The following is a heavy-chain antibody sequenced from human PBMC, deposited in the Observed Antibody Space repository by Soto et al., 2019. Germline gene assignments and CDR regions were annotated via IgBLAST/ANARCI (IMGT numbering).Heavy chain of an antibody. D-gene: IGHD2-15*01. CDR2: ISAYNGNT. CDR1: GYTFTSYG. CDR3: ARDLGSGGSCLRVRNDY. V-gene: IGHV1-18*01. Sequence: QVQLVQSGAEVKKPGASVKVSCKASGYTFTSYGISWVRQAPGQGLEWMGWISAYNGNTNYAQKLQGRVTMTTDTATSTAYMELRSRRSDDTAVYYCARDLGSGGSCLRVRNDYWGQGTLVTVSS. J-gene: IGHJ4*02.